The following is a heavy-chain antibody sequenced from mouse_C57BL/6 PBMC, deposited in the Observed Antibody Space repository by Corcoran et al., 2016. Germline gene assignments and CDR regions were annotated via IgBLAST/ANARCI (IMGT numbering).Heavy chain of an antibody. CDR1: GYTFTSYW. V-gene: IGHV1-53*01. D-gene: IGHD3-2*02. J-gene: IGHJ2*01. CDR2: INPSNGGT. CDR3: ARRTAQALYYFDY. Sequence: QVQLQQPGTELVKPGASVKLSCKASGYTFTSYWMHWVKQRPGQGLEWIGNINPSNGGTNYNGKFKGKATLTADKSSSTAYMQLSSLTSEDSAVYFCARRTAQALYYFDYWGQGTTLTVSS.